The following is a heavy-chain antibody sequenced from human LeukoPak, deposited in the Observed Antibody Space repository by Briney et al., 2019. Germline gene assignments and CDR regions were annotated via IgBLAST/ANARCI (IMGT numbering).Heavy chain of an antibody. CDR3: ARDRGRYCSGGSCYFDAFDI. J-gene: IGHJ3*02. CDR2: IYYSGST. CDR1: GGSISSYY. V-gene: IGHV4-59*01. Sequence: SETLSLTCTVSGGSISSYYWSWIWQPPGKGLEWIGYIYYSGSTNYNPSLKSRVTILVDTSKNQFSLKLSSVTAADTAVYYCARDRGRYCSGGSCYFDAFDIWGQGTMVTVSS. D-gene: IGHD2-15*01.